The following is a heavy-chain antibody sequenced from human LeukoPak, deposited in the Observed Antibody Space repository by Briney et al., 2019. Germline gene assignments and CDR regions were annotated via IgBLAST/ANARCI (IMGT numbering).Heavy chain of an antibody. J-gene: IGHJ4*02. CDR1: GYSFTTYW. D-gene: IGHD6-19*01. CDR3: ARHDLAVAGLLDY. Sequence: GESLRVSCKGSGYSFTTYWISWVRQMPGKGLEWMGIVYPGDSNTRYSPSFQGQVTISADKSISTAYLQWSSLKASDTAMYYCARHDLAVAGLLDYWGQGTLVTVSS. CDR2: VYPGDSNT. V-gene: IGHV5-51*01.